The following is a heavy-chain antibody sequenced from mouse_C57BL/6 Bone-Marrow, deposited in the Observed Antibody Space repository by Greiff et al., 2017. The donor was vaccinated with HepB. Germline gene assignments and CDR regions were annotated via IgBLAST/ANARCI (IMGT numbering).Heavy chain of an antibody. D-gene: IGHD1-1*01. CDR2: INPRTGGT. CDR3: ARGTTVVSYYFDY. CDR1: GYSFTGYY. J-gene: IGHJ2*01. Sequence: VQLKESGPELVKPGASVKISCKASGYSFTGYYMNWVKQSPEKSLEWIGEINPRTGGTTYNQKFKAKATLTVDKSSSTAYMQLRSLTSEDSAVYYCARGTTVVSYYFDYWGQGTTLTVSS. V-gene: IGHV1-42*01.